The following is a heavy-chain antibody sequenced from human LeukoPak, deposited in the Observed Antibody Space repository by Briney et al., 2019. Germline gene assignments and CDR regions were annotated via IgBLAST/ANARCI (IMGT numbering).Heavy chain of an antibody. CDR2: ISYDGSNK. J-gene: IGHJ4*02. CDR3: ARVGVPAAIPYDY. V-gene: IGHV3-30*01. Sequence: GGSLRLSCAASGFTFSSYAMHWVRQAPGKGLEWVAVISYDGSNKYYADSVKGRFTISRDNSKNTLYLQMNSLRAEDTAVHYCARVGVPAAIPYDYWGQGTLVTVSS. CDR1: GFTFSSYA. D-gene: IGHD2-2*02.